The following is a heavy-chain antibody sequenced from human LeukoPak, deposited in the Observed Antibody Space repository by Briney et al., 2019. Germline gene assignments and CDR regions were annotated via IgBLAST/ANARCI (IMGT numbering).Heavy chain of an antibody. Sequence: ASETLSLTCTVSGGSISSYYWSWIRQPPGKGLEWIGRIYIRGSTSYNPALKSRVTISVDTSKNQFSLKLSSVTAADTAVYYCARGYWFYFDYWGQGTLVTVSS. V-gene: IGHV4-4*08. CDR3: ARGYWFYFDY. J-gene: IGHJ4*02. CDR2: IYIRGST. D-gene: IGHD2-8*02. CDR1: GGSISSYY.